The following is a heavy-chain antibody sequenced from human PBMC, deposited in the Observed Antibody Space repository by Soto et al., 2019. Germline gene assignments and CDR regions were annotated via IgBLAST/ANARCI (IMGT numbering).Heavy chain of an antibody. CDR3: ARTLTPLYDYGDSLDY. CDR1: GFTFSSYG. D-gene: IGHD4-17*01. V-gene: IGHV3-33*01. CDR2: IWYDGSNK. J-gene: IGHJ4*02. Sequence: GGSLRLSCAASGFTFSSYGMHWVRQAPGKGLEWVAVIWYDGSNKYYADSVKGRFTISRDNSKNTLYLQMNSLRAEDTAVYYCARTLTPLYDYGDSLDYWGQGTLVTVSS.